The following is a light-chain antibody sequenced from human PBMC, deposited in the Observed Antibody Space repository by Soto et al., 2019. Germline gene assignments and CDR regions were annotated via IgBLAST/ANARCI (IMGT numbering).Light chain of an antibody. Sequence: QSALTQPASVSGSPGQSITISCTGTSSDVGGHNYVSWYQQHPGKAPKNMIYEVNNGPSGVSDRFSGSKSGNTASLTISRLKAEDEAYYYCSSFTNSGTVVFGGGTKLTVL. V-gene: IGLV2-14*01. CDR1: SSDVGGHNY. CDR2: EVN. CDR3: SSFTNSGTVV. J-gene: IGLJ2*01.